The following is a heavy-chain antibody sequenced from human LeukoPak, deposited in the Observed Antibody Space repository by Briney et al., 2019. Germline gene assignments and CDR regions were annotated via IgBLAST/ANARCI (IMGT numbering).Heavy chain of an antibody. CDR2: ITSSSAYI. CDR1: GFAFSGYP. V-gene: IGHV3-21*06. Sequence: GGSLRLSCAASGFAFSGYPMNWVRQAPGKGLEWVSSITSSSAYIYYTDSVKGRFTVSRDSAKNSLYLQMDSLRVDDTAVYYCASNQYCSSTSCYLGAFDMWGQGTMVTVSS. J-gene: IGHJ3*02. D-gene: IGHD2-2*01. CDR3: ASNQYCSSTSCYLGAFDM.